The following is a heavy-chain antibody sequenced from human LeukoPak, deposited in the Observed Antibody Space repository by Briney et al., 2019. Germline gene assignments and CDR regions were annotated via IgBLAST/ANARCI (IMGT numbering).Heavy chain of an antibody. J-gene: IGHJ5*02. CDR2: INHSGST. D-gene: IGHD1-1*01. CDR3: ARGENAGDWFDP. CDR1: GGSFSGYY. V-gene: IGHV4-34*01. Sequence: SETLSLTCAVYGGSFSGYYWSWIRQPPRKGLEWVGEINHSGSTNYNPPLQSGVAISVDTSKDQFSLKLSSVTAADTAVYYCARGENAGDWFDPWGQGTLVTVSS.